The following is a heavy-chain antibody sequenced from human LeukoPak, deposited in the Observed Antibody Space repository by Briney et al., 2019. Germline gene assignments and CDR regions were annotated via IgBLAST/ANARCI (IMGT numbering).Heavy chain of an antibody. J-gene: IGHJ6*02. V-gene: IGHV3-23*01. CDR2: ISGSGGST. CDR1: GFTFSSYA. CDR3: CSISCYLPRCGMDV. Sequence: GGSLRLSCAASGFTFSSYAMSWVRQAPGKGLEWVSAISGSGGSTYYADSVKGRFTISRDNSKNTLYLQMNSLRAEDTAVYYCCSISCYLPRCGMDVWGQGTTVTVSS. D-gene: IGHD2-2*01.